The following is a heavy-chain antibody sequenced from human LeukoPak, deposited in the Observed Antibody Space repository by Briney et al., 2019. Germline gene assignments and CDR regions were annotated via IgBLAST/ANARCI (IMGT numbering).Heavy chain of an antibody. CDR3: ARSSRSSWYSFGY. Sequence: GGSLRLSCAASGFTVSSNYMSWVRQAPGKGLEWVSVIYSGGSTYYADSVKGRFTISRDNSKNPLYLQMNSLRAEDTAVYYCARSSRSSWYSFGYWGQGTLVTVSS. D-gene: IGHD6-13*01. CDR1: GFTVSSNY. V-gene: IGHV3-53*01. J-gene: IGHJ4*02. CDR2: IYSGGST.